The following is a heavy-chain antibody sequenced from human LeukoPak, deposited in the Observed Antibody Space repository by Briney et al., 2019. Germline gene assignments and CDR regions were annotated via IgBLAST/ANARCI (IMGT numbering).Heavy chain of an antibody. V-gene: IGHV4-4*07. D-gene: IGHD6-19*01. Sequence: PSETLSLTCTVSGDSITNYFWNWIRQPAGKGLEWIGRIYTSGSTNYNPSLESRVTMSVDTSKNQFSLKVTSVTAADTAAYFCARETTYRSVDYWGQGTLVTVSS. CDR1: GDSITNYF. CDR3: ARETTYRSVDY. J-gene: IGHJ4*02. CDR2: IYTSGST.